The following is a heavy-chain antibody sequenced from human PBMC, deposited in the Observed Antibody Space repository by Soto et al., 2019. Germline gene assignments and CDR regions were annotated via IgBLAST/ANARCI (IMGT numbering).Heavy chain of an antibody. D-gene: IGHD3-22*01. V-gene: IGHV4-30-2*01. Sequence: SETLSLTCAVSGGSVNSAGYSWSWIRQPPGKGLEWIGYIYHSGSTYYNPSLKSRVTISLDRSNNHFSLKLSSVTAADTAVYYCARVPIYYDSSGYYHYGTFDIWRQGTMVTVSS. CDR2: IYHSGST. CDR3: ARVPIYYDSSGYYHYGTFDI. J-gene: IGHJ3*02. CDR1: GGSVNSAGYS.